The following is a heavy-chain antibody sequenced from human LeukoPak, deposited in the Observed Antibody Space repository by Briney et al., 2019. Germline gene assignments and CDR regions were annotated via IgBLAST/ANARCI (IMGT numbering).Heavy chain of an antibody. D-gene: IGHD3-22*01. J-gene: IGHJ4*02. CDR1: GFTFSSYA. Sequence: GGSLRLSCAASGFTFSSYAMSWVRQAPGKGLEWVSGISGSGGSTYYADSVKGRFTISRDNSNNTLYLQMNSLRAEDTAVYYCAKEAYYYDSSGYYYGYFDYWGQGTVVTVSS. V-gene: IGHV3-23*01. CDR3: AKEAYYYDSSGYYYGYFDY. CDR2: ISGSGGST.